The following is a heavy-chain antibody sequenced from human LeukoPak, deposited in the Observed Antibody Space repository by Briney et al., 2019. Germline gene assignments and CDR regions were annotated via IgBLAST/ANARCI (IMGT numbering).Heavy chain of an antibody. CDR2: ISSSGSTI. J-gene: IGHJ4*02. V-gene: IGHV3-48*03. CDR1: GFTFSSYE. D-gene: IGHD3-10*01. Sequence: PGGSLGLSCAASGFTFSSYEMNWVRQAPGKGLEWVSYISSSGSTIYYADSVKGRFTISRDNAKNSLYLQMNSLRAEDTALYYCARGGIGLLWFGELLPYFDYWGQGTLVTVSS. CDR3: ARGGIGLLWFGELLPYFDY.